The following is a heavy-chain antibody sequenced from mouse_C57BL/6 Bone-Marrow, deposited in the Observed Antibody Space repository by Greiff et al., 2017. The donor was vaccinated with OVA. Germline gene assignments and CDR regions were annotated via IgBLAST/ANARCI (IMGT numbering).Heavy chain of an antibody. Sequence: EVQGVESGAGLVKPGGSLKLSCAASGFTFSSYAMSWVRQSPEQRLEWVAYISRGGGYIYYADNVKGRFTISRDNARNTLYMQMSSLKSEDKAMYYCTSSFRYAMDYWGQGTAVTVSS. CDR2: ISRGGGYI. V-gene: IGHV5-9-1*02. J-gene: IGHJ4*01. CDR1: GFTFSSYA. CDR3: TSSFRYAMDY.